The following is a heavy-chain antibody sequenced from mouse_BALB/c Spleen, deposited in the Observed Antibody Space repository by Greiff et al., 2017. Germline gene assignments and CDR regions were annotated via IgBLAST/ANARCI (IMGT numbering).Heavy chain of an antibody. CDR2: ISPGNDDI. CDR3: KRSLGPFDY. CDR1: GYTFTDHA. V-gene: IGHV1S53*02. Sequence: QVQLQQSDAELVKPGASVKISCKASGYTFTDHAIHWVKQKPEQGLEWIGYISPGNDDINYNEKFKGKATLTADKSSSTAYMQLNSLTSEDSAVYFCKRSLGPFDYWGQGTTLTVSS. J-gene: IGHJ2*01. D-gene: IGHD4-1*01.